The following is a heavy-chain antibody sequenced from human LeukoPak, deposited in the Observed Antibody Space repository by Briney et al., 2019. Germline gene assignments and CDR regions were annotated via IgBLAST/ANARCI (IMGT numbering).Heavy chain of an antibody. Sequence: GSLRLSCEASRFTFSDYYMTWIRQAPGKGLEWVSYISATGYTVFYADSVKGRFTISRDNAKNSLFLEMNSLRAEDTALYYCARVYSLSDAFDLWGQGTMVTVSS. CDR3: ARVYSLSDAFDL. D-gene: IGHD2-21*01. J-gene: IGHJ3*01. CDR2: ISATGYTV. CDR1: RFTFSDYY. V-gene: IGHV3-11*01.